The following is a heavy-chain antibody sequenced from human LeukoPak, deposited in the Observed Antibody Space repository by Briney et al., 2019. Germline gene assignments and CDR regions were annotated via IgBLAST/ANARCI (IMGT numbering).Heavy chain of an antibody. CDR3: ARRSTSCLDY. Sequence: SETLSLTCTVSGGSFSGYYWSWIRQPPGKGLEWIGEINHRGITNYNPSLTSRVTISVDTSKNQFSLNLTSLTAADTAVYYCARRSTSCLDYWGQGTLVTVSS. CDR1: GGSFSGYY. V-gene: IGHV4-34*01. CDR2: INHRGIT. D-gene: IGHD2-2*01. J-gene: IGHJ4*02.